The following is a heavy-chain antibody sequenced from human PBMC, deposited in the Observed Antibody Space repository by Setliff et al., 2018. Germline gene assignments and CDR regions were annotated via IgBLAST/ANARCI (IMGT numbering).Heavy chain of an antibody. Sequence: GESLKISCTGSGYSFITYWIGWVRQMPGKGLEWMGVIYPGDSDTRYSPSFQGQVTISADKSINTAYLQWSSLKASDTAIYYCGRSPGLAEGGSWFAPWGQGTLVTVSS. CDR2: IYPGDSDT. CDR3: GRSPGLAEGGSWFAP. D-gene: IGHD6-13*01. J-gene: IGHJ5*02. CDR1: GYSFITYW. V-gene: IGHV5-51*01.